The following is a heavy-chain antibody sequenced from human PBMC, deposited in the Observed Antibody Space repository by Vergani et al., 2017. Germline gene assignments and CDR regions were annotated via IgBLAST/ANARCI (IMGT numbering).Heavy chain of an antibody. CDR3: ARGGYCSGGSCYSVAWFDP. CDR1: GGSISSYY. CDR2: IYYSGST. J-gene: IGHJ5*02. D-gene: IGHD2-15*01. Sequence: QVQLQESGPGLVKPSETLSLTCTVSGGSISSYYWSWIRQPPGKGLEWIGYIYYSGSTNYNPSLKSRVTISVDTSKNQFSLKLSSVTAADTAVYYCARGGYCSGGSCYSVAWFDPWGQGTLVTVSS. V-gene: IGHV4-59*01.